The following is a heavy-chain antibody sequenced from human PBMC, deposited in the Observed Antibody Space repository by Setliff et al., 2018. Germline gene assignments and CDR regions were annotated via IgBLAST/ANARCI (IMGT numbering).Heavy chain of an antibody. CDR3: AKSPPGYYDSSGWHQRNYYMDV. CDR2: INTNTGIP. Sequence: ASVKVSCKASGYTFTTYAMRWMRQAPGQGLEWMGWINTNTGIPSYAQGFTGRFVFSLDTSVDTAYLQISSLKAEDTAVYYCAKSPPGYYDSSGWHQRNYYMDVWGKGTTVTVSS. CDR1: GYTFTTYA. J-gene: IGHJ6*03. V-gene: IGHV7-4-1*02. D-gene: IGHD3-22*01.